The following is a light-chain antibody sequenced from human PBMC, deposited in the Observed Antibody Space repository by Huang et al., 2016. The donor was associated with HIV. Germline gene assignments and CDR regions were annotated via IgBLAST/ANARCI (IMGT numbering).Light chain of an antibody. J-gene: IGKJ4*01. CDR2: DVS. CDR1: QSVGSY. Sequence: VLTQSPATLSWYPGERVTLSCRASQSVGSYIAWYQQRPVQSPRLLIYDVSNRATGTPVRCSGSGSGTDFTLTISSLESEDFAVYYCQQRSSGVSFGGGTKVQVK. CDR3: QQRSSGVS. V-gene: IGKV3-11*01.